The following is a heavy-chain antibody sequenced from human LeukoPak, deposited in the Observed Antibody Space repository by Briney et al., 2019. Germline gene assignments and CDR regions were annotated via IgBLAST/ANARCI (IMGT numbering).Heavy chain of an antibody. CDR1: GYSISSDYY. CDR2: IYYSGST. D-gene: IGHD1-26*01. Sequence: NPSETLSLTCAVSGYSISSDYYWGWIRQPPGKGLEWIGSIYYSGSTYYNSSLKSRVTISIDTSKNQVSLNLTSMTAADTAVYYCAKSGGYGLIDYWGQGTLVTVSS. J-gene: IGHJ4*01. V-gene: IGHV4-38-2*01. CDR3: AKSGGYGLIDY.